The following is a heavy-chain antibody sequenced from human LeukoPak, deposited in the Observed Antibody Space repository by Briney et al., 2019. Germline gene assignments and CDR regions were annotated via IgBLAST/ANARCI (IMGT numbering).Heavy chain of an antibody. Sequence: GGSLRLSCAASGFTISNHYISWVRQAPGKGLEWVANIKQDGSLRYYVESVKGRFAVSRDNAKNSVYLQMSSLRAEDTAVYYCAREGDAFDIWGQGTMVTVSS. V-gene: IGHV3-7*01. CDR3: AREGDAFDI. J-gene: IGHJ3*02. CDR1: GFTISNHY. CDR2: IKQDGSLR.